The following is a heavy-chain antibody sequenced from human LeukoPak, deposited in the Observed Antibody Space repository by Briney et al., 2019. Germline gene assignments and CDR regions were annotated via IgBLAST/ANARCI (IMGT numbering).Heavy chain of an antibody. V-gene: IGHV1-2*02. CDR3: ARDGGAFIAARPFDY. D-gene: IGHD6-6*01. CDR1: GYTFTGYY. CDR2: INPNSGGT. Sequence: ASVKVSCKASGYTFTGYYMHWVRQAPGQGLEWMGWINPNSGGTNYAQKFQGRVTMTRDTSISTAYMELSRLRSDDTAVYYCARDGGAFIAARPFDYWGQGTLVTVSS. J-gene: IGHJ4*02.